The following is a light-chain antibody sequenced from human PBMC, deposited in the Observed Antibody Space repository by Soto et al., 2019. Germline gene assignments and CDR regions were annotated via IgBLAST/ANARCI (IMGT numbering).Light chain of an antibody. V-gene: IGKV3-20*01. Sequence: EIVMTQSPATLSVSPGERATLSCRASQSVSSNLAWYQQKPGQAPRLLIYGTSSRATGIPDRFSGSGSGTDFTLTISRLEPEDFAVFYCQQCGSSPWTFGQGTKVDIK. CDR3: QQCGSSPWT. CDR2: GTS. J-gene: IGKJ1*01. CDR1: QSVSSN.